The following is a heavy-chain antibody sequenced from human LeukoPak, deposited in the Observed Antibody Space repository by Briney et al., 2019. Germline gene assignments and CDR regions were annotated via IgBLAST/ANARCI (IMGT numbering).Heavy chain of an antibody. CDR3: ARDFRGYYIY. CDR2: IWYDGSNK. Sequence: GGSLRLSCAASGFTFSSYGMHWVRQAPGKGLEWVAVIWYDGSNKYYADSVKGRFTISRDNSKNTLYLQMNSLRAEDTAVYCCARDFRGYYIYWGQGTLVTVSS. CDR1: GFTFSSYG. D-gene: IGHD3-3*01. J-gene: IGHJ4*02. V-gene: IGHV3-33*01.